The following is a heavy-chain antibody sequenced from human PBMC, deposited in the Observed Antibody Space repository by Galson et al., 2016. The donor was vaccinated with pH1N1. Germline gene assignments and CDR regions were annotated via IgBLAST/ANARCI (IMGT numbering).Heavy chain of an antibody. CDR3: ARDPWGSSSWYDY. Sequence: SVKVSCKASGYTFTNYGISWVRQAPGQGLEWMGWIRAYNGNTNYAQKLQGRVTITTDTSTSTAYMKLRSLRSDDTAVYYCARDPWGSSSWYDYWGQGTLVTVSS. V-gene: IGHV1-18*01. CDR1: GYTFTNYG. J-gene: IGHJ4*02. CDR2: IRAYNGNT. D-gene: IGHD6-13*01.